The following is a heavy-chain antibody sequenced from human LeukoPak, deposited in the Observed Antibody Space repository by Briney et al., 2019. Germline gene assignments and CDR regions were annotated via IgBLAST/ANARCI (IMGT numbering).Heavy chain of an antibody. CDR2: ISCNGGSI. J-gene: IGHJ4*02. CDR3: ARFGELLFDY. CDR1: GFTFYDYG. D-gene: IGHD3-10*01. Sequence: GGSLRLSHAASGFTFYDYGMSWVRQAPGKGLEWVSGISCNGGSIGYADSVKGRFTISRDNAKNSLYLQMNSLRAEDTALYYCARFGELLFDYWGQGTLVTV. V-gene: IGHV3-20*03.